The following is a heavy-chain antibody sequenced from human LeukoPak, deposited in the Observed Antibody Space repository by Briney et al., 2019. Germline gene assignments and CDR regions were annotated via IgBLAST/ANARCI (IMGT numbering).Heavy chain of an antibody. J-gene: IGHJ6*02. Sequence: GGSLRLSCAASGITFSNAWMSWVRQAPGKGLEWVSSITGSGGSTYYGDSVKGRFTISRDNSKNTLYLQMNSLRAEDTAVYYCAKDGGGSLEWLPPMDVWGQGTTVTVSS. CDR2: ITGSGGST. V-gene: IGHV3-23*01. D-gene: IGHD3-3*01. CDR3: AKDGGGSLEWLPPMDV. CDR1: GITFSNAW.